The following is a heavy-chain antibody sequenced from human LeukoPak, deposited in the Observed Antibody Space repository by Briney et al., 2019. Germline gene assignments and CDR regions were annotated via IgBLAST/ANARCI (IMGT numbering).Heavy chain of an antibody. CDR2: IYPGDSDT. CDR3: ARLSSGGEGGYYFDY. D-gene: IGHD6-19*01. Sequence: GESLKISCKGSGYSFTSYWIVWVRQMPGKGLEWMGIIYPGDSDTRYSPSFRGQVTISADKSISTAYLQWSSLKASDTVMYYCARLSSGGEGGYYFDYWGQGTLVTVSS. CDR1: GYSFTSYW. J-gene: IGHJ4*02. V-gene: IGHV5-51*01.